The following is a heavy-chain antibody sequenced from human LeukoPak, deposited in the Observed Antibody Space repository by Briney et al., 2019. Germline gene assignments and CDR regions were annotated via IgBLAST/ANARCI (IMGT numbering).Heavy chain of an antibody. CDR3: ARDSYNWNDKYYYYMDV. Sequence: MSSETLSLTCTVSGGSISNYYWSWIRQPPGKGLEWLGYISYSASSNYNPSLKSRVTMSVDTSKNQFSLKLSSVTAADTAVYYCARDSYNWNDKYYYYMDVWGKGTTVTISS. J-gene: IGHJ6*03. V-gene: IGHV4-59*12. D-gene: IGHD1-20*01. CDR2: ISYSASS. CDR1: GGSISNYY.